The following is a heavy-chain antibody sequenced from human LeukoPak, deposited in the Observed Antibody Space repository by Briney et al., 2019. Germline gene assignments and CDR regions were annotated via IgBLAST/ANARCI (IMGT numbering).Heavy chain of an antibody. CDR3: ARSKVVTVGAFDI. D-gene: IGHD2-21*02. Sequence: SETLSLTCTVYGGSISSYYWSWIRQPPGKGLEWIGYIYYSGSTNYNPSLKSRVTISVDTSKNQFSLKLSSVTAADTAVYYCARSKVVTVGAFDIWGQGTMVTVSS. CDR2: IYYSGST. J-gene: IGHJ3*02. CDR1: GGSISSYY. V-gene: IGHV4-59*01.